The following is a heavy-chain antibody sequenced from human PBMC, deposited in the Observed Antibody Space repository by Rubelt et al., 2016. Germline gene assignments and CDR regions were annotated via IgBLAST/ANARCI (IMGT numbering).Heavy chain of an antibody. CDR1: GGTFSSYA. D-gene: IGHD6-6*01. CDR3: ASSLPNLFGIAARDYYYYYGMDV. J-gene: IGHJ6*02. Sequence: QVQLVQSGAEVKKPGSSVKVSCKASGGTFSSYAISWVRQAPGQGLEWMGGIIPIFGTANYAQKFQGRVTITADKSTSTAYMELSSLRSDDTAVYYCASSLPNLFGIAARDYYYYYGMDVWGQGTTVTVSS. CDR2: IIPIFGTA. V-gene: IGHV1-69*06.